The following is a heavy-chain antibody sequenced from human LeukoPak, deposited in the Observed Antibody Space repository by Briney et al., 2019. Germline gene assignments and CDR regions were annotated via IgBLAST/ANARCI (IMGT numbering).Heavy chain of an antibody. Sequence: GGSLRLSCAASGFIFSDYWMHWVRQGPGKGLVWVSGISGSGGSTYYADPVKGRFTISRDNSKNTLYLQMNSLRAEDTAVYYCVRSGYYTYQYYYMDVWGKGTTVTVSS. V-gene: IGHV3-23*01. CDR3: VRSGYYTYQYYYMDV. D-gene: IGHD3-3*01. CDR1: GFIFSDYW. CDR2: ISGSGGST. J-gene: IGHJ6*03.